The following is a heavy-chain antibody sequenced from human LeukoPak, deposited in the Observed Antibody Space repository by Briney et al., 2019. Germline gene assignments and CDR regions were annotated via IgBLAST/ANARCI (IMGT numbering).Heavy chain of an antibody. CDR3: VKDRKPDSRYNFDY. D-gene: IGHD5-12*01. CDR2: IIANSGVI. J-gene: IGHJ4*02. V-gene: IGHV3-23*01. Sequence: PGKSLRLSCAASGFTFSTYAMNWVRQAPGKGLEWVSLIIANSGVINYADSVKGRFTISRDNSKNTLYLQMNSLRAEDTATYFCVKDRKPDSRYNFDYWGRGTLVTVSS. CDR1: GFTFSTYA.